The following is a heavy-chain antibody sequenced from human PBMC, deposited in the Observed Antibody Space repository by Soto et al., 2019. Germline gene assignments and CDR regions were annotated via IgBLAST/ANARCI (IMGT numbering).Heavy chain of an antibody. CDR2: ISFDGSDK. J-gene: IGHJ6*02. CDR3: ARDNLYYDSSGYYQITYYGMDV. D-gene: IGHD3-22*01. CDR1: GLTFSRYA. Sequence: HPGGSLRLSCAASGLTFSRYAMHWVRQAPDKGLEWVAVISFDGSDKYYADSVKGRFTISRDNSKNTLYLQMNSLRAEDTAVYYCARDNLYYDSSGYYQITYYGMDVWGQGTTVTVSS. V-gene: IGHV3-30*14.